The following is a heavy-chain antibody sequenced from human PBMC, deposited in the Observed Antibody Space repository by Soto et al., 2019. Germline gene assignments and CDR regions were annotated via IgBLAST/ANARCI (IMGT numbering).Heavy chain of an antibody. CDR2: IYYSGST. V-gene: IGHV4-39*02. J-gene: IGHJ4*02. Sequence: QLQLQESGPGLVKPSETLSLTCTVSGGSISSSSYYWGWIRHPPGKGLEWIGSIYYSGSTYYNPPLKSRVPISVDTSNNQFSRKLSSVTAADSAVYYCAREMGILGAILFDSWGQGTLVTVSS. CDR1: GGSISSSSYY. CDR3: AREMGILGAILFDS. D-gene: IGHD1-26*01.